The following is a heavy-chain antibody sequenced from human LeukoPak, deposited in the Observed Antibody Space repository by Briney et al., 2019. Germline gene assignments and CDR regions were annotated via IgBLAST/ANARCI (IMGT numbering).Heavy chain of an antibody. J-gene: IGHJ4*02. CDR1: GFTFSSYA. V-gene: IGHV3-23*01. Sequence: GGSLRLSCAASGFTFSSYAMSWVRQAPGKGLEWVSAISGSGGSTHYADSVKGRFTISRDNSKNTLYLQMNSLRAEDTAVYYCAKGGVSQQLYYFDYWGQGTLVTVSS. CDR3: AKGGVSQQLYYFDY. CDR2: ISGSGGST. D-gene: IGHD6-13*01.